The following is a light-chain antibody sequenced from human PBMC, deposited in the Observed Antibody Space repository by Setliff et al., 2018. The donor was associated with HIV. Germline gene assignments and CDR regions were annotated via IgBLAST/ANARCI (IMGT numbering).Light chain of an antibody. Sequence: QSVLAQPPSVSGSPGQSVTISCTGTSSAFDVYNRVSWYQQPPGTAPKLIIYGVTSRPSGVPDRFSGSKSGNTASLTISALQAEDEADYYCGSYISPSTYVFGTGTKVTVL. CDR1: SSAFDVYNR. CDR2: GVT. V-gene: IGLV2-18*02. J-gene: IGLJ1*01. CDR3: GSYISPSTYV.